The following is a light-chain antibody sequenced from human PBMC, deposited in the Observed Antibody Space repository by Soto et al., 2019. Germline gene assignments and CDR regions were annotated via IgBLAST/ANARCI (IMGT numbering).Light chain of an antibody. J-gene: IGKJ3*01. CDR3: QQYGSTPPFT. CDR2: GAS. CDR1: QSVSSSY. Sequence: EIVLTQSPGTLSLSPGERATLSCRASQSVSSSYLAWYQQKPGQAPRLLIYGASSRATGLPERFSGSGSGTDVTLTISRLEPEDFAVSYCQQYGSTPPFTFGPGTKVDIK. V-gene: IGKV3-20*01.